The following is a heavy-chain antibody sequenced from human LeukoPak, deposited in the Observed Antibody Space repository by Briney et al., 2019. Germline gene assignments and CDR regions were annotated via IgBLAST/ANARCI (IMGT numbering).Heavy chain of an antibody. CDR2: IIPILGIA. V-gene: IGHV1-69*04. Sequence: SVKVSCKASGGTFSSYAISRVRQAPGQGLEWMGRIIPILGIANYAQKFQGRVTITADKSTSTAYMELSSLRSEDTAVYYCAREEGNTYYDILTGRASYYYGMDVWGQGTTVTVSS. J-gene: IGHJ6*02. CDR1: GGTFSSYA. D-gene: IGHD3-9*01. CDR3: AREEGNTYYDILTGRASYYYGMDV.